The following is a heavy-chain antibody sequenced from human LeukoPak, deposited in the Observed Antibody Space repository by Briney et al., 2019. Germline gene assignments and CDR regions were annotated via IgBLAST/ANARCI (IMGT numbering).Heavy chain of an antibody. J-gene: IGHJ4*02. CDR1: GFTFSSYA. CDR3: ARVRVAAAGKEGYYFDY. Sequence: GGSLRLSCAASGFTFSSYAMSWVRQAPGKGLEWVSAISGSGGSTYYADSVKGRFTISRDNSKNTLYLQMNSLRAEDTAVYYCARVRVAAAGKEGYYFDYWGQGTLVTVSS. D-gene: IGHD6-13*01. V-gene: IGHV3-23*01. CDR2: ISGSGGST.